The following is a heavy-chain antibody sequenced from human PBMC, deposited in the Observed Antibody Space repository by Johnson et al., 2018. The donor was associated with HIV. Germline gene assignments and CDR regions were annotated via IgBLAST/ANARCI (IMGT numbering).Heavy chain of an antibody. J-gene: IGHJ3*02. CDR1: GFTFSTYA. CDR2: ISYDGSDK. Sequence: QVQLVESGGGVVQPGRSLRLSCAASGFTFSTYAMHWVRQAPGKGLEWVALISYDGSDKYYADSLKARFTISRDNSKNTLYLQMNSLRAEDTAWYYCARYQQLVRDGAFDIWGQGTMVTVSS. V-gene: IGHV3-30*14. D-gene: IGHD6-13*01. CDR3: ARYQQLVRDGAFDI.